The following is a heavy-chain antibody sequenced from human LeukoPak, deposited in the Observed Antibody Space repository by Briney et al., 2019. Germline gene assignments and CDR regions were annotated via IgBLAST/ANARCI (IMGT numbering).Heavy chain of an antibody. CDR2: IYPGDSDT. D-gene: IGHD6-19*01. V-gene: IGHV5-51*01. CDR1: GYGFPNFW. CDR3: ARQPITVAGVDY. Sequence: GESLKISCKGSGYGFPNFWIGWVRQMPGKGLEWMGIIYPGDSDTRYSPSFQGQVSISADKSINTAYLQWSNLKASDTAMYYCARQPITVAGVDYWGQGTLVTVSS. J-gene: IGHJ4*02.